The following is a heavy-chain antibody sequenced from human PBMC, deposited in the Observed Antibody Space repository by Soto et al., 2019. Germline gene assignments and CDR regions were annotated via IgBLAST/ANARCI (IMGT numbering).Heavy chain of an antibody. Sequence: SVKVSCKASGXTFSSYTISWVRQAPGQGLEWMGRIIPILGIANYAQKFQGRVTITADKSTSTAYMELSSLRSEDTAVYYCASDLEIRYCSGGSCYGYWGQGTLVTVSS. CDR1: GXTFSSYT. J-gene: IGHJ4*02. CDR2: IIPILGIA. D-gene: IGHD2-15*01. V-gene: IGHV1-69*02. CDR3: ASDLEIRYCSGGSCYGY.